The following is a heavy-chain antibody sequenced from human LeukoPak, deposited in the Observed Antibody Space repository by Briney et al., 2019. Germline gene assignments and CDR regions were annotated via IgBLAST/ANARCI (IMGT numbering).Heavy chain of an antibody. CDR1: GFTFSSHG. CDR2: ISGSGDYT. Sequence: GGTLRLSCAASGFTFSSHGMSWVRQAPGKGLEWVSTISGSGDYTYYADSVKGRFTISRDNSKNTLYLQMNSLRAEDTAVYYCAELGITMIGGVWGKGTTVTISS. J-gene: IGHJ6*04. D-gene: IGHD3-10*02. V-gene: IGHV3-23*01. CDR3: AELGITMIGGV.